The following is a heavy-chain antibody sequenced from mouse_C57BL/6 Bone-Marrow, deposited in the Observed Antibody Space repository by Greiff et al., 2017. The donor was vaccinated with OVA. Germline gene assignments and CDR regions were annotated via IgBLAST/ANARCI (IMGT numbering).Heavy chain of an antibody. CDR2: INYDGSST. D-gene: IGHD1-1*01. Sequence: EVMLVESEGGLVQPGSSMKLSCTASGFTFSDYYMAWVRQVPEKGLEWVANINYDGSSTYYLDSLKSRFIISRDNAKNILYLQMSSLKSEDTATYYCAREPDPSPGYGSSYTWYFDVWGTGTTVTVSS. J-gene: IGHJ1*03. CDR1: GFTFSDYY. CDR3: AREPDPSPGYGSSYTWYFDV. V-gene: IGHV5-16*01.